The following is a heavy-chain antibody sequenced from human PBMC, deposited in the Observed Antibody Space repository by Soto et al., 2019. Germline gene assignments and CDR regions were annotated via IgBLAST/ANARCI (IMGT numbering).Heavy chain of an antibody. Sequence: GESLKISCKGSGYNFAGYWIAWVRQMPGKGLELMGVIYPSDSDTRYRPSFQGQVTISADKSISSAYLQWSSLRASDTAMYYCARGGVSTRTFDYWGQGTPVTVSS. CDR3: ARGGVSTRTFDY. J-gene: IGHJ4*02. CDR1: GYNFAGYW. V-gene: IGHV5-51*01. CDR2: IYPSDSDT. D-gene: IGHD3-3*01.